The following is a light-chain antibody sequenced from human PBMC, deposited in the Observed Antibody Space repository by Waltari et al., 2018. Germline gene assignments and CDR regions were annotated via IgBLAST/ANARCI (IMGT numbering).Light chain of an antibody. Sequence: QSALTQPASVSGSPGQSITISCTGTSSDVGTYNLVSWYQQHPGQVPKLIIYESSKRPSGVSNRFSGSRSVNTASLTISGLQAEDEADYYCCSYAAGYIWVFGGGTKVTVL. CDR1: SSDVGTYNL. V-gene: IGLV2-23*01. CDR3: CSYAAGYIWV. CDR2: ESS. J-gene: IGLJ3*02.